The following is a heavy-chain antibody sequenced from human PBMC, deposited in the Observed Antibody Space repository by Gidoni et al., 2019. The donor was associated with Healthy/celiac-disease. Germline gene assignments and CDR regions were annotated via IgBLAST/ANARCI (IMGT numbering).Heavy chain of an antibody. D-gene: IGHD3-10*01. Sequence: QVQLVQSGAEVKKPGASVKVSCKASGYTFTGYYMHWVRQAPGQGLEWMGWINPNSGGTNYAQKFQGWVTMTRDTSISTAYMELSRLRSDDTAVYYCAREGGSGSYHYNWFDPWGQGTLVTVSS. J-gene: IGHJ5*02. CDR1: GYTFTGYY. CDR2: INPNSGGT. CDR3: AREGGSGSYHYNWFDP. V-gene: IGHV1-2*04.